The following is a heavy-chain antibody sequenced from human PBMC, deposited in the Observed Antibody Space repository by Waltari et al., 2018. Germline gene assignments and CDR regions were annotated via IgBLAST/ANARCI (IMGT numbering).Heavy chain of an antibody. CDR2: IIPILGTA. J-gene: IGHJ6*02. CDR3: ARGYQLLSGMDV. V-gene: IGHV1-69*01. Sequence: QVQLVQSGAEVKKPGSSVKVSCKASGGTFSSYAISWVRQAPGQGLEWMGGIIPILGTANDAQKFQGRATITADESTSTAYMELSSLRSEDTAVYYCARGYQLLSGMDVWGQGTTVTVSS. CDR1: GGTFSSYA. D-gene: IGHD2-2*01.